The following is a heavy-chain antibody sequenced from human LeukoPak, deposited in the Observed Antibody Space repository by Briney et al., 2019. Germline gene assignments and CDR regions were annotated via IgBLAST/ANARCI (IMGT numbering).Heavy chain of an antibody. CDR2: MNPNSGNT. J-gene: IGHJ5*02. D-gene: IGHD3-10*01. V-gene: IGHV1-8*01. CDR3: ARDYGSGSYYIGGNWFDP. CDR1: GYTFTSYD. Sequence: ASVKVSCKASGYTFTSYDINWVRQATGQGLEWMGWMNPNSGNTGYAQKFQGRVTMTRNTSISTAYMELSSLRSEDTAVYYCARDYGSGSYYIGGNWFDPWGQGTLVTVSS.